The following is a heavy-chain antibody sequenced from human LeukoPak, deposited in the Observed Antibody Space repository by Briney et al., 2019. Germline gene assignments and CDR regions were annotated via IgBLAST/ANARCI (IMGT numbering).Heavy chain of an antibody. Sequence: SETLSLTCAVYGGSFSGYYWSWIRQPAGKGLEWIGRIYTSGSTNYNPSLKSRVTMSVDTSKNQFSLKLSSVTAAETAVYYCARSNTLNYYDSSGYYYFDYWGQGTLVTVSS. CDR1: GGSFSGYY. J-gene: IGHJ4*02. V-gene: IGHV4-59*10. CDR3: ARSNTLNYYDSSGYYYFDY. D-gene: IGHD3-22*01. CDR2: IYTSGST.